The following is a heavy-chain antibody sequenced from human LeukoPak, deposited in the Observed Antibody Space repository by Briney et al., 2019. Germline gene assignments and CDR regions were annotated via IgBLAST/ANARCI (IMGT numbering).Heavy chain of an antibody. CDR2: IIPIFGTA. CDR3: AARPGEVAVPYDY. J-gene: IGHJ4*02. D-gene: IGHD2-15*01. V-gene: IGHV1-69*01. CDR1: GGTFSSYA. Sequence: SVKVSCKASGGTFSSYAISWVRQAPGQGLEWMGGIIPIFGTANYAQKFQGRVTITADESTSTAYMELSSLRSEDTAVYYCAARPGEVAVPYDYWGQGTLVTVSS.